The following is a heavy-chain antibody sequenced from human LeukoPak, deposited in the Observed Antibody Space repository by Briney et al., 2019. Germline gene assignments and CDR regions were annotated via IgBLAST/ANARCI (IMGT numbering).Heavy chain of an antibody. V-gene: IGHV3-74*01. J-gene: IGHJ5*01. CDR1: GFTLSTYW. Sequence: GGSLRLSCAASGFTLSTYWMHWVRQAPGKGLVWVSRINSEGSSTTYADSVKGRFTISRDNAKNILYLQMNSLRAEGTAVYHCARDPAPQGWFDSWGQGTLVTVSS. CDR2: INSEGSST. CDR3: ARDPAPQGWFDS.